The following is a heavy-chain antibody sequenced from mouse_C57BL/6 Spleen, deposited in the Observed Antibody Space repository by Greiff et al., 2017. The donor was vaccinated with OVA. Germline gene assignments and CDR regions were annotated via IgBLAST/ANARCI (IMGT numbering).Heavy chain of an antibody. D-gene: IGHD2-4*01. CDR2: IYPGDGDT. CDR3: AILYYDYDYFDD. J-gene: IGHJ2*01. Sequence: VQLQQSGPELVKPGASVKISCKASGYAFSSSWMNWVKQRPGKGLEWIGRIYPGDGDTNYNGKFKGKATLTADKSSSTAYMQLSSLTSEDSAVYFCAILYYDYDYFDDWGQGTTLTVSS. CDR1: GYAFSSSW. V-gene: IGHV1-82*01.